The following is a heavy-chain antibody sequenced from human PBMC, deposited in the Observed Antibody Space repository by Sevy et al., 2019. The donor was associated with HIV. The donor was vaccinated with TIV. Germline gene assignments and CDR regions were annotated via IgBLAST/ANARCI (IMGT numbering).Heavy chain of an antibody. CDR3: ARALADWGSFHYSS. Sequence: GSPRLSCAASGFTFATYWMTWVRQAPGKGLEWVAYIKQDGTDKYYVDSVRGRFAISRDNAKNSLYLHMSGLRAEDTAVYYCARALADWGSFHYSSWGRGTLVTVSS. CDR2: IKQDGTDK. J-gene: IGHJ4*02. D-gene: IGHD3-16*02. CDR1: GFTFATYW. V-gene: IGHV3-7*01.